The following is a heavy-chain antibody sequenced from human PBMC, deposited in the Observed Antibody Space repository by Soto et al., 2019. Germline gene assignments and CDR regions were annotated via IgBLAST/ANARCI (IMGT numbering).Heavy chain of an antibody. Sequence: GGSMRLSCAASGFTFSSYGMHWVRQAPGKGLEWVAVISCDGSNKYYADSVKGRFTISRDNSKNTLYLQMNSLRAEDTAVYYCAKDLEEYQPYYYYYGMDVWGQGTTVTVSS. CDR2: ISCDGSNK. J-gene: IGHJ6*02. D-gene: IGHD2-2*01. CDR3: AKDLEEYQPYYYYYGMDV. V-gene: IGHV3-30*18. CDR1: GFTFSSYG.